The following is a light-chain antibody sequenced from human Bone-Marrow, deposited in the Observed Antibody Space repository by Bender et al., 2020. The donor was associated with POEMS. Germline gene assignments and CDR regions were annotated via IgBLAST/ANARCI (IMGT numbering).Light chain of an antibody. V-gene: IGLV1-44*01. J-gene: IGLJ3*02. CDR3: AVWDDSLNGWV. Sequence: GGSSNIGAHAVNWYQHLPGTAHKLLIYSSHRRPSEVPDRFSGSRSGTSASLAISGLQSEDEADYYCAVWDDSLNGWVFGGGTKLTVL. CDR2: SSH. CDR1: SSNIGAHA.